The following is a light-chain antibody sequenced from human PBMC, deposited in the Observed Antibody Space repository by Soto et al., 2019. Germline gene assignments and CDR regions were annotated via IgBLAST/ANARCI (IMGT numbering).Light chain of an antibody. Sequence: EIVMTQSPATLSVSPGERATLSCRASQSVSSNHLAWYQQKPGQAPRLLIYGGSSRATGIPVRFSGSGSETDFTLTITRLEPEDFAVYYCQQYSSSRTFGQGTKVEIK. CDR3: QQYSSSRT. CDR1: QSVSSNH. V-gene: IGKV3-20*01. J-gene: IGKJ1*01. CDR2: GGS.